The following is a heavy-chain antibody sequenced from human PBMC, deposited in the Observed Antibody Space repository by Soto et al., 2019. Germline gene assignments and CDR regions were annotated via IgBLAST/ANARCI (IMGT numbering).Heavy chain of an antibody. Sequence: GGSLRLSCAASGFTFSTYSMHWVRQAPGKGLEWVAVISYDGSNKYYADSVKGRFTISRDNSKNTLYQQMNSLRAEDTAVYYCARGRYYYGSGSYQDYGMDVWGQGTTVTVSS. CDR3: ARGRYYYGSGSYQDYGMDV. D-gene: IGHD3-10*01. CDR1: GFTFSTYS. CDR2: ISYDGSNK. V-gene: IGHV3-30-3*01. J-gene: IGHJ6*02.